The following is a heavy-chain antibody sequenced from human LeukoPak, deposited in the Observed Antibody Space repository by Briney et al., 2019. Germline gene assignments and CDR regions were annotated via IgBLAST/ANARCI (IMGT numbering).Heavy chain of an antibody. CDR1: GYTFTSYY. V-gene: IGHV1-46*01. Sequence: GASVKVSCKASGYTFTSYYMHWVRQAPGQGLEWMGIINPSGGSTSYAQKFQGRVTMTRDASTSTVYMELSSLRSEDTAVYYCARALTVTCFDYWGQGTLVTVSS. CDR2: INPSGGST. CDR3: ARALTVTCFDY. D-gene: IGHD4-17*01. J-gene: IGHJ4*02.